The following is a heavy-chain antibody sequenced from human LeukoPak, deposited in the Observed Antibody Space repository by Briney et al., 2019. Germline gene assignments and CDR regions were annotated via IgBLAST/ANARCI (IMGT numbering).Heavy chain of an antibody. J-gene: IGHJ6*03. Sequence: SETLSLTCTVSGGSISSSTYFWGWVRQAPGKGLEWIGSVYYSGGTYYNPPLKSRVTISVDTSKNQFSLKLSSVTAADTALYYCARQHYDFWSGKSGPNYMDVWGKGTTVTVSS. V-gene: IGHV4-39*01. CDR2: VYYSGGT. CDR3: ARQHYDFWSGKSGPNYMDV. CDR1: GGSISSSTYF. D-gene: IGHD3-3*01.